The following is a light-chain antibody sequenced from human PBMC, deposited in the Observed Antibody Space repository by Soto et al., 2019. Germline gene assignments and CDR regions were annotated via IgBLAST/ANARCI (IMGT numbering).Light chain of an antibody. CDR2: GAS. CDR3: QQYNNWPMYT. CDR1: QSVSSN. Sequence: EIVMTQSPATLSVSPGERATLSCRASQSVSSNLAWYQQKPGQAPRLLIYGASTRATGIPARFSGSGSGTKFTLTISSLQSEDVAVYYCQQYNNWPMYTFGQGTKLEI. J-gene: IGKJ2*01. V-gene: IGKV3-15*01.